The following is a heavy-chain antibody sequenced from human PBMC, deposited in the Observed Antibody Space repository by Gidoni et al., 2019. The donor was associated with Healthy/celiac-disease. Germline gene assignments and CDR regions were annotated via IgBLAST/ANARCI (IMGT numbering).Heavy chain of an antibody. J-gene: IGHJ5*02. CDR2: IYYSGST. D-gene: IGHD2-2*01. Sequence: QLQLQESGPGLVKPSETLSLTCTVSGGSISSSSYYWGWIRQPPGKGLEWIGSIYYSGSTYYNPSLKSRVTISVDTSKNQFSLKLSSVTAADTAVYYCARDGGPHFVVVPAAIWFDPWGQGTLVTVSS. CDR3: ARDGGPHFVVVPAAIWFDP. CDR1: GGSISSSSYY. V-gene: IGHV4-39*07.